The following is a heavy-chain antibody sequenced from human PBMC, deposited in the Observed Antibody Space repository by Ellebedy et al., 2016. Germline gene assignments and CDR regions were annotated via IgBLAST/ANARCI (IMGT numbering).Heavy chain of an antibody. J-gene: IGHJ4*02. CDR2: IRNNGYNYAT. CDR3: ARHGFGDDNSGFQDY. D-gene: IGHD3-22*01. V-gene: IGHV3-73*01. Sequence: GGSLRLSCAASGFTFSGSALHWVRQAPGKGLEWVGRIRNNGYNYATVYGASVRGRFTISRDDSRNTAYLQLNSLKTEDTAVYYCARHGFGDDNSGFQDYWGQGTLVTVSS. CDR1: GFTFSGSA.